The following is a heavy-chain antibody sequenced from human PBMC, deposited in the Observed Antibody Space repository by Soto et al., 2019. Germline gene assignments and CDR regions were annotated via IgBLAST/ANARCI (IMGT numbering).Heavy chain of an antibody. CDR1: GGTFSSSG. Sequence: QVHLVQSGTEVKKPGSSVKVSCKASGGTFSSSGLSWVRQAPGQGLEWMGMIVPSLDTTNYAQKFQARVTITADEVTSTAYMELRSLRSEVTAVYYCARWPQPRYTADPYAVDVWGQGTRVIVSS. J-gene: IGHJ6*02. D-gene: IGHD3-16*02. CDR3: ARWPQPRYTADPYAVDV. CDR2: IVPSLDTT. V-gene: IGHV1-69*11.